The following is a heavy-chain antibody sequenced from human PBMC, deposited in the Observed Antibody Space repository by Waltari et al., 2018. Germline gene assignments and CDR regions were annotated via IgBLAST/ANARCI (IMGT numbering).Heavy chain of an antibody. Sequence: QLQLQESGPGLVKPSETLSLTCTVSGVSINTYYWTWARRSAGGGLEWIGRIYASGHIDYNPSLKSRLTRSVDTSQNQISLKVNSVTAADTAVYYCGRKDGDIWGQGTLVTVSS. D-gene: IGHD7-27*01. CDR3: GRKDGDI. CDR2: IYASGHI. CDR1: GVSINTYY. V-gene: IGHV4-4*07. J-gene: IGHJ4*02.